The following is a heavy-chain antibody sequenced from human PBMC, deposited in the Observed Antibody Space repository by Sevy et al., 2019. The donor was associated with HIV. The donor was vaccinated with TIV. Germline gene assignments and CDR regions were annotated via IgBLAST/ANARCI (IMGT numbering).Heavy chain of an antibody. CDR3: ARAYCSGGSCYSLAY. V-gene: IGHV1-18*01. CDR2: ISAHNGDT. CDR1: GGTFSTYA. J-gene: IGHJ4*02. D-gene: IGHD2-15*01. Sequence: ASVKVSCKASGGTFSTYAISWVRQAPGQGLEWMGWISAHNGDTHYAQKFQGRVTMTTDTPTSTAYMDLRSLRSDDTAVYYCARAYCSGGSCYSLAYWGQGTLVTVSS.